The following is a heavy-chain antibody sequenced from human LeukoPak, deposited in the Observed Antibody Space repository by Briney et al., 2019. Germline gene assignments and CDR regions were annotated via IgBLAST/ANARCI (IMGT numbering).Heavy chain of an antibody. CDR2: INHSGCT. V-gene: IGHV4-34*01. CDR1: GGSFSGFY. Sequence: SETLSLTCTLYGGSFSGFYWSWIRQPPGKGVEGVGEINHSGCTNYNPYLKSRVTISVDTSKNQFFLRLSSVTAADTAVYYCARRELLWFGETDAFDIWGQGTMVTVSS. D-gene: IGHD3-10*01. J-gene: IGHJ3*02. CDR3: ARRELLWFGETDAFDI.